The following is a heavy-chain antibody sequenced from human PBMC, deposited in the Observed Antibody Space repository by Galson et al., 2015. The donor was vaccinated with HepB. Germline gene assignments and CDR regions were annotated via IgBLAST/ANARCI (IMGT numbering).Heavy chain of an antibody. D-gene: IGHD4/OR15-4a*01. J-gene: IGHJ4*02. CDR1: GFTFSYYH. CDR2: ITSSSTTI. V-gene: IGHV3-48*02. CDR3: ARVYQDHSGVDY. Sequence: SLRLSCAASGFTFSYYHMNWVRQAPGKGLEWISYITSSSTTIHYADSVRGRFTISRDNAKNSLYLQMSNLRDDDTATYYCARVYQDHSGVDYWGQGTLVTVSS.